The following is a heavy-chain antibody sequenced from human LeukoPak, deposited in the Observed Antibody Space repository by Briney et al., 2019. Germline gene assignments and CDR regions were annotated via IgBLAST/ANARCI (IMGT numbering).Heavy chain of an antibody. CDR2: IIPIFGTA. Sequence: ASVKVSCKASGGTFSSYAISWVRQAPGQGLEWMGGIIPIFGTANYAQKFQGRVTITADESTSTAYMELSSLRSEDTAVYYCARDHLPNLGYCSSTSCSGSDAFDIWGQGTMVTVSS. CDR1: GGTFSSYA. V-gene: IGHV1-69*13. J-gene: IGHJ3*02. CDR3: ARDHLPNLGYCSSTSCSGSDAFDI. D-gene: IGHD2-2*01.